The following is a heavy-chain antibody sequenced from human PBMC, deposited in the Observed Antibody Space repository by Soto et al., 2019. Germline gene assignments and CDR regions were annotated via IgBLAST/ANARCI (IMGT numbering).Heavy chain of an antibody. CDR2: INHSGST. V-gene: IGHV4-34*01. J-gene: IGHJ4*02. Sequence: ASETLSLTCAVYGGSFSGYYWSWIRQPPGKGLEWIGEINHSGSTNYNPSLKSRVTISVDTSKNQFSLKLSSVTAADTAVYYRARVGYDILTGYPYFDYWGQGTLVTVSS. D-gene: IGHD3-9*01. CDR3: ARVGYDILTGYPYFDY. CDR1: GGSFSGYY.